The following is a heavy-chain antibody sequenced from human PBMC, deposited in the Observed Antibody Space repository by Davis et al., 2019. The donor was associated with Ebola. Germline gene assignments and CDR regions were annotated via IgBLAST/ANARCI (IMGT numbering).Heavy chain of an antibody. J-gene: IGHJ4*02. CDR2: ISYDGSNK. D-gene: IGHD2-15*01. CDR3: AKGQVAATPTEY. CDR1: GFTFSSYG. Sequence: PGGSLRLSCAASGFTFSSYGMHWVRQAPGKGLEWVAVISYDGSNKYYADSVKGRFTIARDNSKNTLYLQMNSLRAEDTAVYYCAKGQVAATPTEYWGQGTLVTVSS. V-gene: IGHV3-30*18.